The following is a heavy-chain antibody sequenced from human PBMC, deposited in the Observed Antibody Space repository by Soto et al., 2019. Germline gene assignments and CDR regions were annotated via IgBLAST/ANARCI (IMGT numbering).Heavy chain of an antibody. J-gene: IGHJ4*02. V-gene: IGHV1-3*05. CDR1: GYTFTSYA. CDR3: AWSFGVVTDFDY. D-gene: IGHD3-3*01. Sequence: QVQLVQSGAEEKKPGASVKVSCKASGYTFTSYAMHWVRQAPGQRLEWMGWINAGNGNTKYSQKFQGRVTITRDTSASTDYMELSSMRSEDTAVYSCAWSFGVVTDFDYWGQGTLVTLSS. CDR2: INAGNGNT.